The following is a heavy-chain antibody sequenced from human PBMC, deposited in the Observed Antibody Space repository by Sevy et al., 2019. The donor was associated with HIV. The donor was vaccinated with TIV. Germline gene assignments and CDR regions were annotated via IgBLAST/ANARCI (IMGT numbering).Heavy chain of an antibody. D-gene: IGHD4-17*01. CDR3: ARGPKPLRSDYGDYRGMGYYFDS. V-gene: IGHV4-34*01. CDR1: GESFSNYY. Sequence: SETLSPTCAVYGESFSNYYWSWIRLSPGKGLEAIGEIDHSGRSDYNPSLKSRVTMSVDTSKNQFSLKLTSVTAADTAVYYCARGPKPLRSDYGDYRGMGYYFDSWGQGTLVTVSS. J-gene: IGHJ4*02. CDR2: IDHSGRS.